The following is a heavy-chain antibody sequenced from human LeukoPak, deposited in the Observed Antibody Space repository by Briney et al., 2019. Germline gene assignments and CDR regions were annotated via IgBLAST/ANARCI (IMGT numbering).Heavy chain of an antibody. J-gene: IGHJ4*02. CDR2: IWNDGSSQ. V-gene: IGHV3-33*06. D-gene: IGHD4-11*01. CDR1: HFTFSHFG. CDR3: AKDAQRGFDYSNSLEK. Sequence: GESLRLSCVASHFTFSHFGMHWVRQAPGKGLEWVAVIWNDGSSQYYADSVKGRFTISRDNSQNTVYLQMNGLRAEDTAVYYGAKDAQRGFDYSNSLEKWGQGTLVIVSS.